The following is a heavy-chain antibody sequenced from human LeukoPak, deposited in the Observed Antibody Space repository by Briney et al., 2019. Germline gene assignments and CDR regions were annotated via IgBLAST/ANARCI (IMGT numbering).Heavy chain of an antibody. CDR3: ARDHAEGDYIPAVIFDY. CDR2: ISSISSYI. D-gene: IGHD4-17*01. V-gene: IGHV3-21*01. CDR1: VFTFSSYI. Sequence: VGSLRHSCAASVFTFSSYIMNSVRQAPGKGREWVSSISSISSYIYYAYSVKGRFTISRDNAKNTLYLQMTSLRAEETAVYYCARDHAEGDYIPAVIFDYWGQGTLVTVSS. J-gene: IGHJ4*02.